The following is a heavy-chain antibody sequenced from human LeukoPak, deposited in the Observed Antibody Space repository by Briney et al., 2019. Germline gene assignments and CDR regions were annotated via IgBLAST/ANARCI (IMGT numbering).Heavy chain of an antibody. CDR2: IYPDDSNT. D-gene: IGHD4-23*01. Sequence: GESLKIPCKGSGYSFSSYWIGWVRQIPGKGLEWMGIIYPDDSNTRYSPSFQGQVTFSADKSITTAYLQWSSLKASDTAMYYCARRNSVVTGGGFDYWGQGTLVTVSS. J-gene: IGHJ4*02. V-gene: IGHV5-51*01. CDR3: ARRNSVVTGGGFDY. CDR1: GYSFSSYW.